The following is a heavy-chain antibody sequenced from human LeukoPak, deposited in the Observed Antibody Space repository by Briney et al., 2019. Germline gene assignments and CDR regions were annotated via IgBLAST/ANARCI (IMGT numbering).Heavy chain of an antibody. CDR2: VYYSGST. Sequence: SETLSLTCTVSGGSFSSTTYYWGWIRQPPGKGLEWVGSVYYSGSTYYNQSLKSRVTISVDTSKNQFSLKLTSVTAADTAVYYCARQYYDSSGYYPWYFDYWGQGTLVTVSS. J-gene: IGHJ4*02. V-gene: IGHV4-39*01. D-gene: IGHD3-22*01. CDR1: GGSFSSTTYY. CDR3: ARQYYDSSGYYPWYFDY.